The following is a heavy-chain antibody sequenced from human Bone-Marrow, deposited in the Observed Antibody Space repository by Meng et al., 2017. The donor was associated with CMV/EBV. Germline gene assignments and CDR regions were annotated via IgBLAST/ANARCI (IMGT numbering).Heavy chain of an antibody. CDR2: ISSSGSMK. J-gene: IGHJ4*02. D-gene: IGHD1/OR15-1a*01. V-gene: IGHV3-48*03. CDR1: GLTFSSYE. CDR3: AKGNTYYFDY. Sequence: GESLKISCAASGLTFSSYEMNWVRQAPGKGLEWISYISSSGSMKYYADSVKGRFTISRDNSKNTLYLQMNSLRAEDTAVYYCAKGNTYYFDYWGQGTLVTVSS.